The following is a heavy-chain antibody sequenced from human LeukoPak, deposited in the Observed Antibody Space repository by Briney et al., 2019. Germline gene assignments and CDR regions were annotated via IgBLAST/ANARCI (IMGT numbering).Heavy chain of an antibody. D-gene: IGHD1/OR15-1a*01. V-gene: IGHV4-39*01. CDR3: ARHSRQTNNFDY. CDR1: GGSISSSSYY. Sequence: SETLSLTCTVSGGSISSSSYYWGWIRQPPGKGLEWIGSIYYSASTYYNPSLKSRVTISVDTSKNQFSLKLSSVTAADTAVYYCARHSRQTNNFDYRGQGTLVTVSS. J-gene: IGHJ4*02. CDR2: IYYSAST.